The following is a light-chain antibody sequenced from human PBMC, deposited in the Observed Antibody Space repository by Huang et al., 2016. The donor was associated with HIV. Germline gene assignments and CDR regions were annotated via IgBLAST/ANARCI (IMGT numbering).Light chain of an antibody. CDR2: ETS. CDR3: QQYDKWPPGLT. CDR1: QNVRNN. Sequence: EIMMTQSPATLSVSPGGRATLSCRASQNVRNNLAWYQQKTGQDPRLRIYETSTRASGIPARFSGSGSATDFTRTISGLQSEDFAIYYCQQYDKWPPGLTFGGGTKVEI. V-gene: IGKV3D-15*01. J-gene: IGKJ4*01.